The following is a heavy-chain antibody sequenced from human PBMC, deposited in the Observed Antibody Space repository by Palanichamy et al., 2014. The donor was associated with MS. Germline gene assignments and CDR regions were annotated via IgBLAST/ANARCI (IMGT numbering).Heavy chain of an antibody. CDR2: IKPSGGST. CDR3: ARASGRYCSSTSCNFDY. Sequence: QVQLVQSGAKVKKPGASVKVSCKASGYIFTTYYMHWVRQAPGQGLEWMGIIKPSGGSTSYAQKFQGRVTMTRDTSTSTVYMELSSLRSEDTAVYYCARASGRYCSSTSCNFDYWGQGTLVTVSS. J-gene: IGHJ4*02. D-gene: IGHD2-2*01. CDR1: GYIFTTYY. V-gene: IGHV1-46*01.